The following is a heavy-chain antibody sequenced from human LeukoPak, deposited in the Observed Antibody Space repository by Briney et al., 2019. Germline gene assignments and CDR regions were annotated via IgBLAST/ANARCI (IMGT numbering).Heavy chain of an antibody. CDR2: INGFNGAA. CDR3: ARGGGVGATIDY. D-gene: IGHD1-26*01. Sequence: ASVKVSCKASGYNFAVYGMTWVRQAPGQGLEWMGWINGFNGAANYAQTLQGRVTMTTDKSTATAYLELTSLKSVDTAIYFCARGGGVGATIDYRGQGTLVTVSS. V-gene: IGHV1-18*01. CDR1: GYNFAVYG. J-gene: IGHJ4*02.